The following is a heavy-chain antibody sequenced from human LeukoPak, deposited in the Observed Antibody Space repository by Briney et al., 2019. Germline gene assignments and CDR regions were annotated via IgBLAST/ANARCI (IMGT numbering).Heavy chain of an antibody. CDR1: GYTLTELS. Sequence: ASVKVSCKVSGYTLTELSMHWVRQAPGKGLEWMGGFDPEDGETIYAQKFQGRVTMIEDTSTDTAYMELSSLRSEDTAVYYCAAYCSGGSCYSDYYYYGMDVWGKGTTVTVSS. CDR3: AAYCSGGSCYSDYYYYGMDV. D-gene: IGHD2-15*01. CDR2: FDPEDGET. J-gene: IGHJ6*04. V-gene: IGHV1-24*01.